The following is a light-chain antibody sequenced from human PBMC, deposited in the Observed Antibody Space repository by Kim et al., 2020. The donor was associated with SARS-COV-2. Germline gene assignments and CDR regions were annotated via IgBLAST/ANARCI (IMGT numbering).Light chain of an antibody. CDR2: YDS. V-gene: IGLV3-21*04. Sequence: SYELTQPPSVSVAPGKTARITCGGNNIGSKSVHWYQQKPGQAPVLVIYYDSDRPSGIPERFSGSNSGNTATLTISRVEAGDEADYYCQVWDSSSDHPAWVFGGGTQLTVL. CDR3: QVWDSSSDHPAWV. J-gene: IGLJ3*02. CDR1: NIGSKS.